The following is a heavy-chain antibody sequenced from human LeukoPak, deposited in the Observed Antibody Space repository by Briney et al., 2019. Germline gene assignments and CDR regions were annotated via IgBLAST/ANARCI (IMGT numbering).Heavy chain of an antibody. CDR2: ISWSSGGI. J-gene: IGHJ3*01. Sequence: GRSLRLSCVASGFTFGEYSMHWVRQAPGKGLEWVSCISWSSGGISYADSVKGRFTISRDNAKNSLYLQMNSLRAEGTALYHCVKDMRADVPRLLRCSGVICKIHAFDVGGQGTVVSVSS. D-gene: IGHD2-15*01. CDR3: VKDMRADVPRLLRCSGVICKIHAFDV. V-gene: IGHV3-9*01. CDR1: GFTFGEYS.